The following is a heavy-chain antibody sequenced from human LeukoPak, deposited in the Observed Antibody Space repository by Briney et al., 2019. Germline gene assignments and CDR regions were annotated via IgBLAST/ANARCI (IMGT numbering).Heavy chain of an antibody. V-gene: IGHV5-51*01. CDR3: ARSGYCSGGSCSSFNWFDP. J-gene: IGHJ5*02. Sequence: GESLKISCKGSGYSFTSYWVGWVRQMPGKGLEWMGIIYPGDSDTRYSPSFQGQVTISADKSISTAYLQWSSLKASDTAMYYCARSGYCSGGSCSSFNWFDPWGQGTLVTVSS. CDR1: GYSFTSYW. D-gene: IGHD2-15*01. CDR2: IYPGDSDT.